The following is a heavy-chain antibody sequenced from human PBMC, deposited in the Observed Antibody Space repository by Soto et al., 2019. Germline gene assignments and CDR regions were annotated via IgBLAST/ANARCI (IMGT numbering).Heavy chain of an antibody. CDR3: ARELFGAYYYGSGTFDP. Sequence: ASVKVSCKASGYTFTGYYIHWVRQAPGQGLEWMGWINPNSGGTNYAQKFQGWVTMTRDTSISTAYMELSRLRSDDTAVYYCARELFGAYYYGSGTFDPWGQGTLVTVS. D-gene: IGHD3-10*01. V-gene: IGHV1-2*04. J-gene: IGHJ5*02. CDR1: GYTFTGYY. CDR2: INPNSGGT.